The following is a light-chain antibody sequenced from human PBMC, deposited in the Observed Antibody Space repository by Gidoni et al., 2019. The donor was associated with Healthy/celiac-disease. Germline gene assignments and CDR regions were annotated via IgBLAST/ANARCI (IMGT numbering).Light chain of an antibody. J-gene: IGKJ4*01. CDR3: QQSYSTRLT. CDR1: QSISSY. CDR2: AAS. Sequence: DIQMTQSPSSLSASVGDRVTITCRASQSISSYLNWYQQKPGKAPKLLIYAASSLQSGVPSRFSGSGSATDFTLTISSLQPEDFATYYCQQSYSTRLTFXGXTKVXIK. V-gene: IGKV1-39*01.